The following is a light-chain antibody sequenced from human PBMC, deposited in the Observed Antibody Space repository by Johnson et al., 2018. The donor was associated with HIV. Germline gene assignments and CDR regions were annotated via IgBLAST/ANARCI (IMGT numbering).Light chain of an antibody. V-gene: IGLV1-51*01. J-gene: IGLJ1*01. CDR1: SSNIGRNY. CDR2: DNN. Sequence: QSVLTQPPSVSAAPGQKVTISCSGSSSNIGRNYVSWYQQLPGTAPKLLIFDNNKRPSGIPDRFSASKSGTSATLGITGLQTGAEADYYCGTWDSSLSAGRVFGTGTKVTVL. CDR3: GTWDSSLSAGRV.